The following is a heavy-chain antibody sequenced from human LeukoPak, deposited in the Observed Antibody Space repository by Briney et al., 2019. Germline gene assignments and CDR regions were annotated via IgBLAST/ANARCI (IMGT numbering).Heavy chain of an antibody. CDR3: ARQRISYDYYMDV. CDR1: GYSISSGYY. J-gene: IGHJ6*03. V-gene: IGHV4-38-2*02. CDR2: IYYSGST. D-gene: IGHD3-16*01. Sequence: SETLSLTCTVSGYSISSGYYWDWIRQPPGKGLEWIGSIYYSGSTYYNPSLKSRVTISVDTSKNQFSLKLSSVTAADTAVYYCARQRISYDYYMDVWGKGTTVTISS.